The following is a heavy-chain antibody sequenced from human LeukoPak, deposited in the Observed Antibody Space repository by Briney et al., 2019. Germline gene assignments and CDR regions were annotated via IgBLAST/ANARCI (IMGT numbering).Heavy chain of an antibody. CDR2: ISYDGSNK. Sequence: GGSLRLSCAASGFTFSSYSMNWVRQAPGKGLEWVAVISYDGSNKYYADSVKGRFTISRDNSKNTLYLQMNSLRAEDTAVYYCASENGQYWGQGTLVTVSS. J-gene: IGHJ4*02. V-gene: IGHV3-30*03. CDR3: ASENGQY. CDR1: GFTFSSYS. D-gene: IGHD2-8*01.